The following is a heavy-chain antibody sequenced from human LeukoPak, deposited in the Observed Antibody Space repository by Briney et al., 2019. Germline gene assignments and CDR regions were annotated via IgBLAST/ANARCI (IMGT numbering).Heavy chain of an antibody. CDR1: GFTFSDYY. CDR2: ISSSGSTI. J-gene: IGHJ6*02. D-gene: IGHD1-1*01. CDR3: ARVPGTTSYYYYGMDV. Sequence: GGSLRLSCAASGFTFSDYYMSWIRQAPGKGLEWVSYISSSGSTICYADSVKGRFTISRDNAKNSLYLQMNSLRAEDTAVYYCARVPGTTSYYYYGMDVWGQGTTVTVSS. V-gene: IGHV3-11*01.